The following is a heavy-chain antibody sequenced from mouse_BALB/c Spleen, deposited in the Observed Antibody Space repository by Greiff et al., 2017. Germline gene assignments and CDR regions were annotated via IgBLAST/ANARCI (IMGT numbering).Heavy chain of an antibody. Sequence: QVQLQQPGAELVKPGPSVKLSCKASGYNFTSYWLNWLMLRPGQGLEWIGVIYPGSGSTNSTEKYKSKATLTVDTSSSTAYMQLSSLASEDSALYYCASPYGNDRCDDAMDYWGQGTSVTVSA. D-gene: IGHD2-14*01. CDR3: ASPYGNDRCDDAMDY. V-gene: IGHV1-55*01. CDR1: GYNFTSYW. CDR2: IYPGSGST. J-gene: IGHJ4*01.